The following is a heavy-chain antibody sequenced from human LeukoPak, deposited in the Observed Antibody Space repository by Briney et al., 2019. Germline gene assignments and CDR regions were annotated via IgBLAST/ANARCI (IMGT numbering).Heavy chain of an antibody. D-gene: IGHD6-6*01. J-gene: IGHJ4*02. Sequence: GGSLRLSCSASGFTFSSYGMRWVRQAPGKGLEWVSAIAAGGGSTYYADSVRGRFTISRDNSMHTLYLQMNSLRAEDSAVYYCAKYALSSSHLDCWGQGTLVSVST. CDR2: IAAGGGST. V-gene: IGHV3-23*01. CDR3: AKYALSSSHLDC. CDR1: GFTFSSYG.